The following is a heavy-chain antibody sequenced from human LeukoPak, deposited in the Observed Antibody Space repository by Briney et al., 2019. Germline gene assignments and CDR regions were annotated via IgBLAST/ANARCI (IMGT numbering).Heavy chain of an antibody. J-gene: IGHJ1*01. V-gene: IGHV3-49*03. CDR3: TRGYYDSSGYPEYFQH. CDR2: IRSKAYGGTT. D-gene: IGHD3-22*01. CDR1: GFTFGDYA. Sequence: GGSLRLSCTASGFTFGDYAMSWFRQAPGKGLEWVGFIRSKAYGGTTEYAASVKGRFTISRDDSKSIAYLQMNSLKTEDTAVYYCTRGYYDSSGYPEYFQHWGQGTLVTVSS.